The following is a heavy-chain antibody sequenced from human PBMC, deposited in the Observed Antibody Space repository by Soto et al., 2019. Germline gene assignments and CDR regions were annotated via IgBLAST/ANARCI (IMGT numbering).Heavy chain of an antibody. CDR2: IYYSGST. CDR1: GGSISSGGYY. D-gene: IGHD2-15*01. Sequence: QVQLQESGPGLVKPSQTLSLTCTVSGGSISSGGYYWSWIRQHPGKGLEWIGYIYYSGSTYYNPSLKSRVTISVDTSKTQFALKLSSVTAADTAVYYCARDRYCSGGRCYWTYCYGMDVWGQGTTVTVSS. CDR3: ARDRYCSGGRCYWTYCYGMDV. V-gene: IGHV4-31*03. J-gene: IGHJ6*02.